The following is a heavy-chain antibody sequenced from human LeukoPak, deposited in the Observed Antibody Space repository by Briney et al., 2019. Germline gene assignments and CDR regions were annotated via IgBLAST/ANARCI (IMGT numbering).Heavy chain of an antibody. J-gene: IGHJ4*02. CDR1: GGSISSYY. Sequence: SETLSLTCTVSGGSISSYYWSWIRQPPGKGLEWIGYIYYSGSTNYNPSLKSRVTISVDASKNQFSLKLSSVTAADTAVYYCARGGYYFDYWGQGTLVTVSS. CDR3: ARGGYYFDY. V-gene: IGHV4-59*01. CDR2: IYYSGST. D-gene: IGHD3-16*01.